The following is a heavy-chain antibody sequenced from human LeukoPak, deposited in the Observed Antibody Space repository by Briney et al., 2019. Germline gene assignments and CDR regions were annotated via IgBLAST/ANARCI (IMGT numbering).Heavy chain of an antibody. J-gene: IGHJ4*02. CDR1: GFTFGKYW. D-gene: IGHD3-3*01. CDR3: ARDQHDTWSRRGNFDS. CDR2: IKLDGSEK. V-gene: IGHV3-7*03. Sequence: GGYLRLSCVASGFTFGKYWMSWVRQAPGKGLEWVANIKLDGSEKNYVDSVKGRFTISRDNTKNSLYLQMNSLRVEDTAVFYCARDQHDTWSRRGNFDSWGQGTLVIVSS.